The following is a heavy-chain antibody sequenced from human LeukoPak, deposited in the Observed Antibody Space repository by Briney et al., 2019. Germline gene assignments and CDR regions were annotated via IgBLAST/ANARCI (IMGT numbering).Heavy chain of an antibody. CDR2: IYYSGST. CDR1: GGSISSGDYY. J-gene: IGHJ4*02. CDR3: AREVDTMVRGAPR. D-gene: IGHD3-10*01. V-gene: IGHV4-30-4*01. Sequence: PSETLSLTCTVSGGSISSGDYYWSWIRQPPGKGLEWIGYIYYSGSTYYNPSLKSRVTISVDTSKNQFSLKLSSVTAADTAVYYCAREVDTMVRGAPRWGQGTLVTVSS.